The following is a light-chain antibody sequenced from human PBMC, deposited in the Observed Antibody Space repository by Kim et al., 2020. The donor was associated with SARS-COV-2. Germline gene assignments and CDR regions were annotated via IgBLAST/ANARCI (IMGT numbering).Light chain of an antibody. CDR3: QQSYSTPRT. Sequence: GDRVTITCRASQSISSYLNWYQQKPGKAPKLLIYPASSLQSGVPSRFSGSGSGTDFTLTISSLQPEDFATYYCQQSYSTPRTFGQGTKVDIK. J-gene: IGKJ1*01. V-gene: IGKV1-39*01. CDR2: PAS. CDR1: QSISSY.